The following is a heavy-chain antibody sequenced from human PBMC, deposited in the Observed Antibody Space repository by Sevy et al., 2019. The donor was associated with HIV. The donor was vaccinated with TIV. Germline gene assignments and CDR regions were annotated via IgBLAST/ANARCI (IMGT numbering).Heavy chain of an antibody. CDR2: IRTTGNT. J-gene: IGHJ6*02. CDR3: AREVPGSLYGMDV. CDR1: GFTLNNYD. V-gene: IGHV3-13*01. Sequence: GGSLRLSCAASGFTLNNYDIHWVRQPTGRGLEWVSVIRTTGNTHYPDPVKGRFTVSRENAKNSLYLQMNSLRAGDTAVYYCAREVPGSLYGMDVWGQGTTVTVSS. D-gene: IGHD3-10*01.